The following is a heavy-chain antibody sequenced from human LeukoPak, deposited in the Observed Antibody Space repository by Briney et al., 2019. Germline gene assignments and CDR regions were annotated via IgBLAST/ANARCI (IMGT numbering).Heavy chain of an antibody. CDR2: INGDGSST. J-gene: IGHJ5*02. CDR3: ARRAAEGGFYGS. D-gene: IGHD6-13*01. CDR1: GFTFSSDW. V-gene: IGHV3-74*01. Sequence: GGSLRLSCAAPGFTFSSDWMHWVRQVPGKGPVWVSRINGDGSSTNYADSVKGRFTISRDNAKNTLYLQMNSLRAEDTAVYYCARRAAEGGFYGSWGQGTLVTVSS.